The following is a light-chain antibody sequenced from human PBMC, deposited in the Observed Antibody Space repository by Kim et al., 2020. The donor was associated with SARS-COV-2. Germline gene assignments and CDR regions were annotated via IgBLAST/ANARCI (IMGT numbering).Light chain of an antibody. CDR2: GAS. J-gene: IGKJ4*01. V-gene: IGKV3-20*01. CDR1: QSVSSSY. CDR3: QQYGSSPALT. Sequence: PGERATLSCRASQSVSSSYLAWYQQKPGQAPRLLIYGASSRATGIPDRFSGSGSGTDFTLTISRLEPEDFAVYYCQQYGSSPALTFGGGTKVDIK.